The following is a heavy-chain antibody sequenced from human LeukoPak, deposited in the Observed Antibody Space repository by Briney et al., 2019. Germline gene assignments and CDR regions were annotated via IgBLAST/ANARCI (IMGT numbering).Heavy chain of an antibody. J-gene: IGHJ5*02. CDR3: AKGAVWFGELWGFDP. CDR1: GFTFSSYG. CDR2: IRYDGSNK. D-gene: IGHD3-10*01. Sequence: GGSLRLSCAASGFTFSSYGMHWVRQAPGKGLEWVAFIRYDGSNKYYADSVKGRFTISRDNSKNTLYLQINSLRAEDTAVYYCAKGAVWFGELWGFDPWGQGTLVTVSS. V-gene: IGHV3-30*02.